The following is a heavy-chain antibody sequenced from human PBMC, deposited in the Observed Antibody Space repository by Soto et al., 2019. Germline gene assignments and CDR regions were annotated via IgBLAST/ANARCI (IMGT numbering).Heavy chain of an antibody. J-gene: IGHJ5*02. D-gene: IGHD3-22*01. CDR2: IYYSGST. V-gene: IGHV4-59*01. CDR3: ARERVAAAGTNYYDSSGYYGDWFDP. Sequence: PSETLSLTCTVSGGSISSYYWSWIRQPPGKGLEWIGYIYYSGSTNYNPSLKSRVTISVDTSKNQFSLKLSSVTAADTAVYYCARERVAAAGTNYYDSSGYYGDWFDPWGLGTLVTVSS. CDR1: GGSISSYY.